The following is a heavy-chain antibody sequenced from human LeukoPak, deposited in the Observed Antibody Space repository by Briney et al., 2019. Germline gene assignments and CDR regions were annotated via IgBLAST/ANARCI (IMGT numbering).Heavy chain of an antibody. Sequence: ASVKVSCKASGYTFTSYAMNWVRQAPGQGLEWMGWINTNTGNPTYAQGFTGRFVFPLDTSVSTAYLQISSLKAEDTAVYYCARDRDYYDSSGYFQYFQHWGQGTLVTVSS. J-gene: IGHJ1*01. V-gene: IGHV7-4-1*02. D-gene: IGHD3-22*01. CDR1: GYTFTSYA. CDR3: ARDRDYYDSSGYFQYFQH. CDR2: INTNTGNP.